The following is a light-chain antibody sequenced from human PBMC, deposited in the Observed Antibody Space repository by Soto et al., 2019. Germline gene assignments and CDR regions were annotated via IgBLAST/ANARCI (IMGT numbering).Light chain of an antibody. CDR2: SDN. Sequence: QAVVTQPPSASGTPGQRVTISCSGSSSNIGSSTVNWYQQLPGTAPKLLIYSDNLRPSGVPDRFSGSKSGTSASLAISGLQSEDEADYYCAAWDGSLKGVLFGGRTKLTVL. J-gene: IGLJ2*01. V-gene: IGLV1-44*01. CDR3: AAWDGSLKGVL. CDR1: SSNIGSST.